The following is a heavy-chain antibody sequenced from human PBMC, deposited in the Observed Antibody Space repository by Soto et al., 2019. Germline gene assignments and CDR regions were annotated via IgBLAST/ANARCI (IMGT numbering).Heavy chain of an antibody. D-gene: IGHD3-22*01. Sequence: PGGSLRLSCVASGFTFSSYVIHWVRQAPGKGLEWVALISTDGTEKHYPGSVRGRFTISRDNSKNTLYLQMNSLRAEDTAVYYCAKGPLFDSSGYYPSWGQGTLVTVSS. CDR2: ISTDGTEK. V-gene: IGHV3-30-3*01. CDR1: GFTFSSYV. CDR3: AKGPLFDSSGYYPS. J-gene: IGHJ5*02.